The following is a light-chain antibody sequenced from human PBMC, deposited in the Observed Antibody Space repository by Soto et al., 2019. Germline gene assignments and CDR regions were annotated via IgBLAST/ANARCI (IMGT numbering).Light chain of an antibody. CDR1: QYINTR. J-gene: IGKJ5*01. Sequence: EIVLTQAPATLSSFPGDRVTLSCRASQYINTRLAWYQHRPGPAPKLLIYQTSIRAADIPARLSASGSGTDFTLTISSLETEDFAVYDCQQRSNWPSITFAQGTRLEIK. CDR3: QQRSNWPSIT. V-gene: IGKV3-11*01. CDR2: QTS.